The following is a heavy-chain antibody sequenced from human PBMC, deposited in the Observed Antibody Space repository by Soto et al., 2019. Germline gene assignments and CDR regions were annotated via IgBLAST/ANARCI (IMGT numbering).Heavy chain of an antibody. D-gene: IGHD4-17*01. CDR3: ARWGTGGDYDIYYYYGMDV. CDR1: GYTFSGYY. CDR2: INPNSGGT. V-gene: IGHV1-2*02. Sequence: ASVKVSCKASGYTFSGYYMHWVRQAPGQGLEWMGWINPNSGGTNYPQKFRDRVTMTRDTSIRTAYMELSSLKASDTAMYYCARWGTGGDYDIYYYYGMDVWGQGTTVTVSS. J-gene: IGHJ6*02.